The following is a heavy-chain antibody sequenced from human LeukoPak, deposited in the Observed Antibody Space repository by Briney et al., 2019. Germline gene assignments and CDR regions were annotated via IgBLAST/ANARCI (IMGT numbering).Heavy chain of an antibody. CDR3: LKDATPMGS. CDR1: GFTLSTYA. D-gene: IGHD2-15*01. V-gene: IGHV3-64D*06. Sequence: GGSLRLSCSASGFTLSTYAMHWVRQAPGKGLEYASSISSNGDSTYYADSVKGRFTISRDNSKNTLYLQMSSLRAEDTAVYYCLKDATPMGSWGQGTLVTVSS. CDR2: ISSNGDST. J-gene: IGHJ4*02.